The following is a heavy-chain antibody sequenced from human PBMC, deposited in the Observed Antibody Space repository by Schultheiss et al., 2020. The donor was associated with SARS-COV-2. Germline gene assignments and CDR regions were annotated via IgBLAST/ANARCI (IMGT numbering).Heavy chain of an antibody. CDR1: GFTFSTYN. Sequence: GGSLRLSCAASGFTFSTYNMNWVRQAPGKGLEWVSYISTGSWTIYYADSVKGRFTISRDNAKNSLYLQMNSLRAEDTAVYYCARDPLHYYDSSGYDDYWGQGTLVTVSS. CDR2: ISTGSWTI. CDR3: ARDPLHYYDSSGYDDY. D-gene: IGHD3-22*01. V-gene: IGHV3-48*04. J-gene: IGHJ4*02.